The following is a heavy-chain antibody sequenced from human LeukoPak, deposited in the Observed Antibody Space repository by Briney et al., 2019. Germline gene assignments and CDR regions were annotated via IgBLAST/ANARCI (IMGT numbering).Heavy chain of an antibody. V-gene: IGHV4-4*09. J-gene: IGHJ4*02. CDR2: IYTSGGT. CDR3: AGHYYYDSSGYF. D-gene: IGHD3-22*01. CDR1: GGSISSYY. Sequence: SETPSLTGTVSGGSISSYYWSWTRQPPGKGLEWIGYIYTSGGTNYNPSLKSRVTISVDTSKNQFSLKLSSVTAADTAVYYCAGHYYYDSSGYFWGQGTLVTVSS.